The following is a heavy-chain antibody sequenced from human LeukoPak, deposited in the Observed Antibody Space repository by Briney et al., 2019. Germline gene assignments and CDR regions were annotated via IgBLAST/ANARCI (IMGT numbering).Heavy chain of an antibody. J-gene: IGHJ5*02. CDR2: IYYSGST. D-gene: IGHD3-9*01. CDR1: GGSISSSSYY. CDR3: ASHPTHFGWSPNWFDP. Sequence: PSETLSLTCTVSGGSISSSSYYWGWIRQPPGKGLEWIGSIYYSGSTYNNPSLKSRVTISVDTSKNQFSLKLSSVTAADTAVYYCASHPTHFGWSPNWFDPWGQGTLVTVSS. V-gene: IGHV4-39*01.